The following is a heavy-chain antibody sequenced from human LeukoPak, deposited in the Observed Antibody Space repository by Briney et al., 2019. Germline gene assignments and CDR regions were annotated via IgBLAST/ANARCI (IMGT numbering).Heavy chain of an antibody. J-gene: IGHJ3*02. CDR3: ARDISSGYYDAFDT. CDR2: IYSGGST. CDR1: GFTVSSNY. Sequence: GGSLRLSCAASGFTVSSNYMSWVRQAPGKGLEWVSIIYSGGSTYYADSVKGRFTISRDNSKNTLYLQMNSLGAEDTAVYYCARDISSGYYDAFDTWGQGTMVTVSS. D-gene: IGHD3-22*01. V-gene: IGHV3-66*01.